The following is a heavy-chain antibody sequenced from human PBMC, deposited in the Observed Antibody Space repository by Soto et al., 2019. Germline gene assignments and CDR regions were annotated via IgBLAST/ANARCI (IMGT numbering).Heavy chain of an antibody. Sequence: PSETLFLTCAVYGWSFSGYYWTWIRQPPGTGLEWIGEINHSGSTNYNPSLKSRVTISVDTSKNQFSLKLTSVTAADTAVYYCARDKITGLFDYWGQGTLVT. CDR1: GWSFSGYY. CDR3: ARDKITGLFDY. V-gene: IGHV4-34*01. CDR2: INHSGST. D-gene: IGHD2-8*02. J-gene: IGHJ4*02.